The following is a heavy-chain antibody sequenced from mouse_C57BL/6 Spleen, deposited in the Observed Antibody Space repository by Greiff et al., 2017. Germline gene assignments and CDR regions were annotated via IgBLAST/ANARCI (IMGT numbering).Heavy chain of an antibody. D-gene: IGHD1-1*01. CDR1: GLTFSDYY. J-gene: IGHJ3*01. V-gene: IGHV5-16*01. Sequence: VQAVESEGGLVQPGSSMKLSRTASGLTFSDYYMAWVRQVPEKGLEWVANINYDGSSTYYLDSLKSRFIIARDNAKNILYLQMSSLKSEDTATYYCARDYGWFAYWGQGTLVTVSA. CDR2: INYDGSST. CDR3: ARDYGWFAY.